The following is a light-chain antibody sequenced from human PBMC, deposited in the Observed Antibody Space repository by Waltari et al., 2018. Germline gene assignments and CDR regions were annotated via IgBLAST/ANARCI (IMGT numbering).Light chain of an antibody. CDR1: SGHSTNI. J-gene: IGLJ3*02. CDR2: VKSDGSH. Sequence: QLVLTQSPSASASLGASVKLTCTLSSGHSTNIIAWLQQQPEKGPRFLMNVKSDGSHNKGVGIPDRFSGSSSGTERYLTISSLQSEDEADYYCQTGGHGTWVFGGGTRLTGL. V-gene: IGLV4-69*01. CDR3: QTGGHGTWV.